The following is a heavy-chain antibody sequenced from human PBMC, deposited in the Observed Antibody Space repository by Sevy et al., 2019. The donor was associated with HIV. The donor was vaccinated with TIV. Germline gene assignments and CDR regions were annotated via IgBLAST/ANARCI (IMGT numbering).Heavy chain of an antibody. V-gene: IGHV3-48*03. D-gene: IGHD3-10*01. CDR1: GFTFSRYE. CDR3: ARSDYGSGRF. CDR2: ISSSGSTI. Sequence: GGSLRLSCAASGFTFSRYEMNWVRQAPGKGLEWISYISSSGSTIYYADSVKGRFTISRDNAKNSLYLQMNSLRAEDTAVYYCARSDYGSGRFWGQGTLVTVSS. J-gene: IGHJ4*02.